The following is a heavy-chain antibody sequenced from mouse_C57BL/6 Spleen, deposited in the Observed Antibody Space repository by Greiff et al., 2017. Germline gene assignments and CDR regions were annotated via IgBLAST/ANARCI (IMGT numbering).Heavy chain of an antibody. CDR1: GYTFTSYW. D-gene: IGHD1-1*01. Sequence: QVQLQQSGAELAKPGASVKLSCKASGYTFTSYWMHWVKQRPGQGLEWIGYINPSSGYTKYNQKFKDKASLTADKSSSTAYMQLSSLTYEDSAVYYCARNYGSSYYAMDYWGQGTSVTVSS. J-gene: IGHJ4*01. CDR3: ARNYGSSYYAMDY. CDR2: INPSSGYT. V-gene: IGHV1-7*01.